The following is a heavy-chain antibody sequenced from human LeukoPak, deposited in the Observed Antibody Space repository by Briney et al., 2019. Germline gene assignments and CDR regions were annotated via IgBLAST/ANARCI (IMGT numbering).Heavy chain of an antibody. V-gene: IGHV4-34*01. J-gene: IGHJ5*02. CDR2: INHRGST. CDR1: GGSFSGYY. Sequence: RTSETLSLTCTVYGGSFSGYYWSWIRQPPGKGLEWIGEINHRGSTNYNPSLKSRVTISVDKSKNQFSLKLSSVTAADTAVYYCARERNEAEAGGPWFDPWGQGTLVTVSS. CDR3: ARERNEAEAGGPWFDP. D-gene: IGHD3-16*01.